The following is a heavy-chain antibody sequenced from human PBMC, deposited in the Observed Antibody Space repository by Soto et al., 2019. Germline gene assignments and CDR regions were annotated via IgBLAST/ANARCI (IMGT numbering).Heavy chain of an antibody. J-gene: IGHJ4*02. CDR3: ATLLGMSGWSFDY. V-gene: IGHV3-23*01. Sequence: EVQVLESGGGLVQPGGSLRLSCAASGFTFNIYAMSWVRQVPGKGLEWVSTISNSGSTHSADSVKGRFTISRDNSKNTVYLQMNSLRAEDTAVYYCATLLGMSGWSFDYWGQGTLVTVSS. CDR1: GFTFNIYA. CDR2: ISNSGST. D-gene: IGHD3-3*01.